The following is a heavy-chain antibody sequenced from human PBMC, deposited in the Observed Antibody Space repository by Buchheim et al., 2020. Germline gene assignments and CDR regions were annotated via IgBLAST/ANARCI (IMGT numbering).Heavy chain of an antibody. D-gene: IGHD3-22*01. V-gene: IGHV3-11*06. CDR1: GFTFSDYY. CDR2: ISSSSSYT. J-gene: IGHJ4*02. Sequence: QVQLVESGGGLVKPGGSLRLSCAASGFTFSDYYMSWIRQAPGEGLEWVSYISSSSSYTNYADSVKGRFTISRDNAKNSLYLQMNSLRAEDTAVYYCARTRTDFDSSGYPIYYFDYWGQGTL. CDR3: ARTRTDFDSSGYPIYYFDY.